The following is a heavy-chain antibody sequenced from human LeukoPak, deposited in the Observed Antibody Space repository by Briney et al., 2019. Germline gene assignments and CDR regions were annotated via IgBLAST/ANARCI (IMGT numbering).Heavy chain of an antibody. CDR3: ARLPPYYYAMDV. CDR2: IYPGDSTT. CDR1: GYSFATNW. Sequence: GESLKISCKGSGYSFATNWIGWVRQMPGKGLEWMGIIYPGDSTTRYSPSFQGQVTMSADKSINTACLQWSSLKASDTAMYYCARLPPYYYAMDVWGKGTTVTVSS. J-gene: IGHJ6*04. V-gene: IGHV5-51*01.